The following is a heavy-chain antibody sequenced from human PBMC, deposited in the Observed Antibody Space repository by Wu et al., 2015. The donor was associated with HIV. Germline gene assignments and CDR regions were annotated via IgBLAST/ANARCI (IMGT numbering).Heavy chain of an antibody. CDR3: ARGHYYDSSSSPMY. Sequence: VQLVQSGGEVKKPGASVKVACKASGYIFSDYSINWVRQAPGQGLEWMGWISAQNGNTKYAQKFQGRVTMTTDISSSTAYMELRSLRSDDTAVYFCARGHYYDSSSSPMYWGLGTLVTVSS. J-gene: IGHJ4*02. CDR2: ISAQNGNT. CDR1: GYIFSDYS. V-gene: IGHV1-18*01. D-gene: IGHD3-22*01.